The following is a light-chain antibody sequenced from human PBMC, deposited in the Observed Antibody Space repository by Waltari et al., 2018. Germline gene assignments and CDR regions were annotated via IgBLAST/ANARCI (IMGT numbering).Light chain of an antibody. CDR1: QTIGPY. J-gene: IGKJ4*01. Sequence: VVLTQSPVTLSLSPGETATLSCRASQTIGPYLAWYQHKLGQSPRLLIYDASTRAPSIPARFSGSGSGTDFTLTISGLEAEDSAFYYCQQRYNWPPLTFGGGTKVQTK. CDR3: QQRYNWPPLT. CDR2: DAS. V-gene: IGKV3-11*01.